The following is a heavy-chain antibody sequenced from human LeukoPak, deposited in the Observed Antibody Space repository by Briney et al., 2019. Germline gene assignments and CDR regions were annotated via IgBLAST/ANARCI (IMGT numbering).Heavy chain of an antibody. CDR3: AKISAYDILTGDFDY. J-gene: IGHJ4*02. V-gene: IGHV3-23*01. D-gene: IGHD3-9*01. CDR2: ISGSGGST. Sequence: PXXSLXLSCAASGFTFSSYAMSWVRQAPGKGLEWVSAISGSGGSTYYADSVKGRFTISRDNSKNTLYLQMNSLRAEDTAVYYCAKISAYDILTGDFDYWGQGTLVTVSS. CDR1: GFTFSSYA.